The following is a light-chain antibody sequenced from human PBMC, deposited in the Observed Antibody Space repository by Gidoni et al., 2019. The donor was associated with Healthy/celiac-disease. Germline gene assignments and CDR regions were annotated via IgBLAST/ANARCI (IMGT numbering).Light chain of an antibody. CDR3: QQRSNWPWT. J-gene: IGKJ1*01. CDR2: DAS. CDR1: QSVSSS. Sequence: IVLTQSPATLSSSPGERATLSCRASQSVSSSLAWYQQKPGQAPRLLIYDASNRATGIPARFSGSGPGTDFTLTISSLEPEDFTVYYCQQRSNWPWTFGQGTKVEIK. V-gene: IGKV3D-11*02.